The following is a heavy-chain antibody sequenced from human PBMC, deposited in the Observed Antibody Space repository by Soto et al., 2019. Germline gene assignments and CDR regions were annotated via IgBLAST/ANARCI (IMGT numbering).Heavy chain of an antibody. CDR3: ARRGVSGGNYGMDV. J-gene: IGHJ6*02. V-gene: IGHV5-51*01. D-gene: IGHD2-15*01. CDR1: GYSFNSSW. Sequence: LGESQDISCKGSGYSFNSSWIGWARQIPREGLEWMGIIYPGDSDTRYSPHFQGKVTIPGDKSISTAYLQWSSLKASDTAMYYCARRGVSGGNYGMDVWGQGTTVTVSS. CDR2: IYPGDSDT.